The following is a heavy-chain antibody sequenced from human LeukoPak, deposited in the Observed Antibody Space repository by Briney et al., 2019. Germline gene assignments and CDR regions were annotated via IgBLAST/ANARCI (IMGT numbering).Heavy chain of an antibody. CDR2: ISYDGVNK. V-gene: IGHV3-33*01. J-gene: IGHJ4*02. Sequence: PGGSLRLSCTASGSTLSSHGMHWIRQAPGKGLEWVAFISYDGVNKFYADPVKGRFTISSDSSKNILFLQMNSLRADDTAVYYCARGNYNNGWYYFDYWGQGTLVTVSS. D-gene: IGHD6-19*01. CDR1: GSTLSSHG. CDR3: ARGNYNNGWYYFDY.